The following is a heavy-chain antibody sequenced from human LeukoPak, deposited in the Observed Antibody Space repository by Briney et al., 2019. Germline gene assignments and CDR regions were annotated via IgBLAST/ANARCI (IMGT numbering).Heavy chain of an antibody. CDR2: IIPIFCTA. J-gene: IGHJ4*02. V-gene: IGHV1-69*13. CDR3: ARERRESITIFGVVNHPFDY. D-gene: IGHD3-3*01. CDR1: GGTFSSYA. Sequence: SSVKVSCKASGGTFSSYAISWVRQAPGQGLEWVGGIIPIFCTANYAQKFQGRVTITADESTSTAYMELSSLRSEATAVYYCARERRESITIFGVVNHPFDYWGQGTLVTVSS.